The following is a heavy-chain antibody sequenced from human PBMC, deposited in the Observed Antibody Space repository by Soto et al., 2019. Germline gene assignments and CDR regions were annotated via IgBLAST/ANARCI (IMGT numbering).Heavy chain of an antibody. V-gene: IGHV1-18*01. CDR2: ISPHNGNT. D-gene: IGHD2-2*01. CDR1: GYTFNTYF. CDR3: ARDTSNSFDY. J-gene: IGHJ4*02. Sequence: LLVQSGGELKKPGTSVKVSCNTSGYTFNTYFITWVRQAPGQGLEWMGWISPHNGNTNYAEKFQGRVTMTADRITKTAYMELRNLRFDDTAVYYCARDTSNSFDYWGQGTPVTVS.